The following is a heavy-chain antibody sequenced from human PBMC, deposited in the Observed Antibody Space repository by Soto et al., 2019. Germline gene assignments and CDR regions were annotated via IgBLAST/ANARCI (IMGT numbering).Heavy chain of an antibody. V-gene: IGHV4-59*08. Sequence: PSETLSLTCTVSGGSISSYYWSWIRQPPGKGLEWIGYIYYSGSTNYNPSLKSRVTISVDTSKNQFSLKLSSVTAADTAVYYCARGDFWSGYHDYWGQGTLVTVSS. D-gene: IGHD3-3*01. CDR3: ARGDFWSGYHDY. CDR1: GGSISSYY. CDR2: IYYSGST. J-gene: IGHJ4*02.